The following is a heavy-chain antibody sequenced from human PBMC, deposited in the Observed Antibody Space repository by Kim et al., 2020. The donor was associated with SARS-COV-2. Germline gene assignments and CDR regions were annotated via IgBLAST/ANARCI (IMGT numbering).Heavy chain of an antibody. CDR2: INHSGST. CDR3: AKLYGDYGRIDAFDI. Sequence: SETLSLTCAVYGGSFSGYYWSWIRQPPGKGLEWIGEINHSGSTNYNPSLKSRVTISVDTSKNQFSLKLSSVTAADTAVYYCAKLYGDYGRIDAFDIWGQGTMVTVSS. D-gene: IGHD4-17*01. CDR1: GGSFSGYY. V-gene: IGHV4-34*01. J-gene: IGHJ3*02.